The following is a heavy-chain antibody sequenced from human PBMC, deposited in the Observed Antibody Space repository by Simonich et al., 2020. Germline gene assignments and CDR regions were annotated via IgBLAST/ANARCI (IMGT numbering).Heavy chain of an antibody. CDR2: ISGSGGST. D-gene: IGHD3-22*01. Sequence: GGGLVQPGGSLRLSCAASGFTFSSYAMSWVRQAPGKGRGWVSAISGSGGSTYYADSVKGRFTISRDKSKNTLYLQMNSRRAEDTAVYYCAKDLGERITMIVVVIDAFDIWGQGTMVTVSS. CDR1: GFTFSSYA. CDR3: AKDLGERITMIVVVIDAFDI. V-gene: IGHV3-23*01. J-gene: IGHJ3*02.